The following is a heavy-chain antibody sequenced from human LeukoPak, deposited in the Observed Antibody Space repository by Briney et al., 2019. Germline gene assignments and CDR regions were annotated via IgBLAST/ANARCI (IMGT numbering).Heavy chain of an antibody. D-gene: IGHD1-1*01. Sequence: ASVKVSCKASGYTFTSYDINWVRQATGQGLEWMGWMNPNSGNTGYAQKFQGRVTMTRDTSISTAYMELSRLRSDDTAVYYCAREMLTIARLYYYGMDVWGQGTTVTVSS. CDR1: GYTFTSYD. V-gene: IGHV1-8*01. J-gene: IGHJ6*02. CDR3: AREMLTIARLYYYGMDV. CDR2: MNPNSGNT.